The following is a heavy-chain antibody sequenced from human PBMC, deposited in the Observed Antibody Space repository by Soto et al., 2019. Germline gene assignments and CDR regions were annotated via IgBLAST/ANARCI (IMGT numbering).Heavy chain of an antibody. CDR2: IYYSGST. V-gene: IGHV4-59*01. CDR3: ATLPTLIVGAAQVDY. D-gene: IGHD1-26*01. J-gene: IGHJ4*02. Sequence: SETLSLTCTVSGGSISSYYWSWIRQPPGKGLEWIGYIYYSGSTNYNPSLKSRVTISVDTSKNQFSLKLSSVTAADTAVYYCATLPTLIVGAAQVDYWGQGTLVTVSS. CDR1: GGSISSYY.